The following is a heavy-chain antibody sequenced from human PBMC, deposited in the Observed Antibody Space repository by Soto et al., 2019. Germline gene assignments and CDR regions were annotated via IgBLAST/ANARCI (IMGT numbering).Heavy chain of an antibody. CDR1: GGSIRNYY. Sequence: SETLSLTCTVSGGSIRNYYWTWIRQPPGKGLEWIGYIYHSGSTKFNPSLKNRVTISLDTSKNQVSLKLSSVTAADTAVYYCAREVPRPTFYFASCGQGTLVTVSS. J-gene: IGHJ4*02. CDR2: IYHSGST. V-gene: IGHV4-59*01. D-gene: IGHD3-16*01. CDR3: AREVPRPTFYFAS.